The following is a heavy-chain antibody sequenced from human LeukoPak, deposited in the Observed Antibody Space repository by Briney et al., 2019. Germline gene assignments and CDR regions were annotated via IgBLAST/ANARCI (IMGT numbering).Heavy chain of an antibody. CDR2: ISRSSSTI. V-gene: IGHV3-48*04. D-gene: IGHD6-13*01. CDR3: VRAAAGDY. CDR1: GFTFSSYS. Sequence: PGGSLRLSCAAAGFTFSSYSMNWVRQAPGKGLEWVSYISRSSSTIYYADSVKGRFTISRDNAKNSLHLQMNSLRAEDTAVYYCVRAAAGDYWGQGTLVTVSS. J-gene: IGHJ4*02.